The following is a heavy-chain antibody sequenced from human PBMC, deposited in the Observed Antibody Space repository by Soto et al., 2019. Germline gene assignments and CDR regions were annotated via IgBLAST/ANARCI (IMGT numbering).Heavy chain of an antibody. D-gene: IGHD4-17*01. V-gene: IGHV1-3*02. J-gene: IGHJ6*02. CDR3: ARGEYGDFRYGMGV. CDR1: GYSFTNYA. Sequence: GASVKVSCKASGYSFTNYAMHWVRQAPGQRLEWMGCYNPVNGYTKYSQDFQGRVTITTDTSATTAYMELSSLRFEDMAVYYCARGEYGDFRYGMGVWGQGTTVTVSS. CDR2: YNPVNGYT.